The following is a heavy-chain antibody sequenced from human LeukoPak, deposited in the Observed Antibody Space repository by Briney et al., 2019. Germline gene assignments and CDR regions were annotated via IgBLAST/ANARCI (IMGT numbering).Heavy chain of an antibody. V-gene: IGHV4-39*01. Sequence: PSETGSLICTVYGGSISSSSYYWCWIRQPPGKGLEGIGTMSYSGRANYNPSLKSRVTISADTSKNQFSLKLSSVTAADTAVYYCARLSSGVITIGGNYYYYYYMDVWGKGTTVTVSS. CDR3: ARLSSGVITIGGNYYYYYYMDV. CDR1: GGSISSSSYY. J-gene: IGHJ6*03. D-gene: IGHD3-22*01. CDR2: MSYSGRA.